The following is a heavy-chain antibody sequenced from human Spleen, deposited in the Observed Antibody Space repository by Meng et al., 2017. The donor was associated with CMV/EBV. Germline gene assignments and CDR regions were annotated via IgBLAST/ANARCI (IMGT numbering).Heavy chain of an antibody. J-gene: IGHJ6*02. CDR3: TKGGGERVTFDAMDV. V-gene: IGHV3-19*01. Sequence: GESLKISCAASGFTFSNSDMNWVRQAPGKGLEWVSGVSWNGSRTHYADSVKGRFTISRDNAKKTLSLQMNTLRAEDTALYYCTKGGGERVTFDAMDVWGQGTTVTVSS. D-gene: IGHD2-21*02. CDR2: VSWNGSRT. CDR1: GFTFSNSD.